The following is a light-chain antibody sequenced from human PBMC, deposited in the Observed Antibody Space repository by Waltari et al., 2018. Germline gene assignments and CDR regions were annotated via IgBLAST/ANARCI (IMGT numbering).Light chain of an antibody. CDR1: SSNIGAGSD. J-gene: IGLJ2*01. CDR2: DNS. V-gene: IGLV1-40*01. CDR3: QTYDSSLSGVV. Sequence: QSVLTQPPSVSGAPGQTVTIPCTGSSSNIGAGSDVHWYHQLPGTAPKLLIYDNSYRPSGVPDRFSGSKSGTSASLAITGLQAEDEADYYCQTYDSSLSGVVFGGGTKLTVL.